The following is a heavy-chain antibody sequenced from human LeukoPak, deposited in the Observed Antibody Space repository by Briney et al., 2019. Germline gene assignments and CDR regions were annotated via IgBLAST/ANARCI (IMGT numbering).Heavy chain of an antibody. D-gene: IGHD3-9*01. CDR1: GYTFTSYG. CDR3: ARVPRVLRYFENYYYGMDV. V-gene: IGHV1-18*01. Sequence: ASVKVSCKASGYTFTSYGISWVRQAPGQGLEWMGWISAYNGNTNYAQKLQGRVTMTTDTSTSTAYMELRSLRFDDTAVYYCARVPRVLRYFENYYYGMDVWGQGTTVTVSS. CDR2: ISAYNGNT. J-gene: IGHJ6*02.